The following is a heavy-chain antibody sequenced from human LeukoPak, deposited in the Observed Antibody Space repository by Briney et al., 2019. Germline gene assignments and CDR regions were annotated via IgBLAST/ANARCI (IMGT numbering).Heavy chain of an antibody. CDR3: ARAGYCSSTSCSPDAFDI. D-gene: IGHD2-2*01. CDR1: GFTVSSNY. J-gene: IGHJ3*02. CDR2: IYSGGST. V-gene: IGHV3-66*02. Sequence: GGSLRLSCAASGFTVSSNYMSWVRQAPGKGLEWVSVIYSGGSTYYADSVKGRFTISRDNSKNTLYLQMNSLRAEDTAVYYCARAGYCSSTSCSPDAFDIWGQGTMVTVSS.